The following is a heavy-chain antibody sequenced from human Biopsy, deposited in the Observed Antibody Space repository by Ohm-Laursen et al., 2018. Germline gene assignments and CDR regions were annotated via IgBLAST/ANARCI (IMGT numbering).Heavy chain of an antibody. J-gene: IGHJ6*02. D-gene: IGHD3-9*01. V-gene: IGHV1-2*02. CDR2: INPNSGNA. CDR1: GYTFAGYY. CDR3: ARVPAYPSIDGYYGLDL. Sequence: SVKVSCKASGYTFAGYYLHWVRQAPGHGLEWLGWINPNSGNANYAQSFQGRLTVTRDTSISTAYMELTSLTFDDTAIYYCARVPAYPSIDGYYGLDLWGQGTTVIVSS.